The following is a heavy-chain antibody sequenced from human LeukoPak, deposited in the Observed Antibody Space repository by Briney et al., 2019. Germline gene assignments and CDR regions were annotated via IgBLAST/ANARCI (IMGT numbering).Heavy chain of an antibody. Sequence: GGSLRLSCAASGFTFSTYSLNWVRQAPGKGLEWVSSISSSSTYIYYAASVKGRFTISRDNAKNSLYLQMNSLRAEDTAVYYCARDPSGQDYYYYYMDVWGKGTTVTISS. CDR1: GFTFSTYS. D-gene: IGHD3-10*01. V-gene: IGHV3-21*01. CDR2: ISSSSTYI. CDR3: ARDPSGQDYYYYYMDV. J-gene: IGHJ6*03.